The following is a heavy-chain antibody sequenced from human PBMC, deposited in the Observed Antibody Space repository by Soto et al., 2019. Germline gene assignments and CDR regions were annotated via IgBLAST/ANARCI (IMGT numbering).Heavy chain of an antibody. CDR3: ARAHLGSDRYTREPFDP. CDR1: GDSVSSNSAA. J-gene: IGHJ5*02. D-gene: IGHD2-15*01. CDR2: TYYRSKWYN. V-gene: IGHV6-1*01. Sequence: PSKTLSLTCALSGDSVSSNSAAWNWIRQSPSRGLEWLGRTYYRSKWYNDYAISVKSRITINPDTSKNQFSLQLNSVVPEDTAVDYWARAHLGSDRYTREPFDPWGQGTRVTV.